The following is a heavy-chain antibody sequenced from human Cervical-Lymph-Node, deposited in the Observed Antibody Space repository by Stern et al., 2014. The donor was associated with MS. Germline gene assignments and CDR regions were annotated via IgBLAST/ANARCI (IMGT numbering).Heavy chain of an antibody. V-gene: IGHV1-69*01. Sequence: QLVQSGAEVRKPGSSVKVSCKASRGTFSSFAISWVRQAPGQGLEWMGGIIPLFGKPNYVQKFQGRVTITGDESTSTAYMELSSLRSEDTAVYYCAIGELLSRFDSWGQGTLVTVSS. D-gene: IGHD1-26*01. CDR1: RGTFSSFA. J-gene: IGHJ4*02. CDR3: AIGELLSRFDS. CDR2: IIPLFGKP.